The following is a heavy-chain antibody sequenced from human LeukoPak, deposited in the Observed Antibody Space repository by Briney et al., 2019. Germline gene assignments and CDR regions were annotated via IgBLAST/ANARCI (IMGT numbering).Heavy chain of an antibody. V-gene: IGHV3-21*01. CDR2: ISSSSSYI. CDR3: AKDIVGGGDDY. CDR1: GFTFSDYY. D-gene: IGHD2-21*02. J-gene: IGHJ4*02. Sequence: GGSLRLSCAASGFTFSDYYMSWVRQAPGKGLEWVSSISSSSSYIYYADSVKGRFTISRDNAKNSIYLQMNSLRVEDTAVYYCAKDIVGGGDDYWGQGTLVIVSS.